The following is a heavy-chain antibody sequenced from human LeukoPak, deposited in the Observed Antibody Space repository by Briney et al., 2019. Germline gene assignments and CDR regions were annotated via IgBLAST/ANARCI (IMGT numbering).Heavy chain of an antibody. D-gene: IGHD3-22*01. Sequence: SVKVSCKASGGTFSSYAISWVRQAPGQRLEWMGGIIPIFGTANYAQKFQGRVTITADESTSTAYMELSSLRSEDTAVYYCAEPEGGYYDIRPDWGQGTLVTVSS. J-gene: IGHJ4*02. V-gene: IGHV1-69*13. CDR1: GGTFSSYA. CDR2: IIPIFGTA. CDR3: AEPEGGYYDIRPD.